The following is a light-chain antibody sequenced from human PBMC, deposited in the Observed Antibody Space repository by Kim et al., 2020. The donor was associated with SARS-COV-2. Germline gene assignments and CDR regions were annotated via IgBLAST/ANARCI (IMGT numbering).Light chain of an antibody. Sequence: SYELTQPPSVSVAPGKTARITCGGNNIGSKSVHWYQQKPGQAPVLVIYYDSDRPSAIPERFSGSNSGNTATLTISRVEAGDEADYYCQVWDSSSDHPVFGGGTQLTVL. CDR1: NIGSKS. J-gene: IGLJ3*02. CDR2: YDS. CDR3: QVWDSSSDHPV. V-gene: IGLV3-21*04.